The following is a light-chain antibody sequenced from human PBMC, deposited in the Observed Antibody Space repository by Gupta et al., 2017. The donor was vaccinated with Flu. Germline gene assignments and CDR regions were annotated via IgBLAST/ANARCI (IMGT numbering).Light chain of an antibody. Sequence: ATLSLSPGERAILSCRASQSVSTYLAWYKQKPGQAPRLLMYDTSKRVAGIPARCSGSGYGTDLTLTISTRELEDFAVYYCQQRSVLPMFTFGQGTMIEIK. CDR2: DTS. V-gene: IGKV3-11*01. CDR3: QQRSVLPMFT. CDR1: QSVSTY. J-gene: IGKJ2*01.